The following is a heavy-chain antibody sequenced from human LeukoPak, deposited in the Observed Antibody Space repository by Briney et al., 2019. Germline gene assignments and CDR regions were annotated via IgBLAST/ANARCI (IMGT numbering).Heavy chain of an antibody. Sequence: ASVKVSCKASGGTFSSYAISWVRQAPGQGLEWMGGIIPIFGTANYAQKLQGRVTITADKSTSTAYMELSSLRSEDTAVYYCARDAGAPLLYYYYYYGMDVWGKGTTVTVSS. CDR3: ARDAGAPLLYYYYYYGMDV. CDR1: GGTFSSYA. V-gene: IGHV1-69*06. CDR2: IIPIFGTA. J-gene: IGHJ6*04. D-gene: IGHD3-10*01.